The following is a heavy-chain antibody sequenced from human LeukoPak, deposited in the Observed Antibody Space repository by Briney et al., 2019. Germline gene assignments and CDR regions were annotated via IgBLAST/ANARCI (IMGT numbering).Heavy chain of an antibody. Sequence: SETLSLTCTVSGGSISSSSYYWGWIRQPPGKGLEWIGSIYFSGSTYYNPSLKSRVTISEDTSKNQFSLKLSSVTAADTAVYYCARRRLRPSIINDYWGQGTLVTVSS. CDR3: ARRRLRPSIINDY. J-gene: IGHJ4*02. V-gene: IGHV4-39*01. D-gene: IGHD4-17*01. CDR1: GGSISSSSYY. CDR2: IYFSGST.